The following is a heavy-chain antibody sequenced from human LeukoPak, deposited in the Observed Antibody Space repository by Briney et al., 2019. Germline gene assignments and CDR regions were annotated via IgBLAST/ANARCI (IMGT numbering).Heavy chain of an antibody. CDR1: GGSFSGYY. CDR3: AREAVFYMDV. CDR2: INHSGST. D-gene: IGHD2-15*01. J-gene: IGHJ6*03. Sequence: SETLSLTCAVYGGSFSGYYWSWIRQPPGKGLEWIGEINHSGSTNYNPSLKSRVTMSPDTSNNQFSLKLSSVTAADTAVYYCAREAVFYMDVWGKGTTVTISS. V-gene: IGHV4-34*01.